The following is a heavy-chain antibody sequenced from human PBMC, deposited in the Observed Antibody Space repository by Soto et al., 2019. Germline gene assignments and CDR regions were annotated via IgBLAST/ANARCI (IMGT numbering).Heavy chain of an antibody. CDR3: ARDMQRYSSSSPPAYGMDV. V-gene: IGHV3-21*01. CDR1: GFTFSSYS. D-gene: IGHD6-6*01. J-gene: IGHJ6*02. CDR2: ISSSSSYI. Sequence: GGSLRLSCAASGFTFSSYSMNWVRQAPGKGLAWVSSISSSSSYIYYADSVKGRFTISRDNAKNSLYLQMNSLRAEDTAVYYCARDMQRYSSSSPPAYGMDVWGQGTTVTVSS.